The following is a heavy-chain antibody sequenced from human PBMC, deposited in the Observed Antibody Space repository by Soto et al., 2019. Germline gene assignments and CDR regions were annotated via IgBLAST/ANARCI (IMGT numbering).Heavy chain of an antibody. D-gene: IGHD3-3*01. CDR3: ARGTTFYYETTFDY. J-gene: IGHJ4*02. CDR1: GFTFRSYA. CDR2: ISYDGSKK. V-gene: IGHV3-30-3*01. Sequence: GGSLRLSCAASGFTFRSYAMHWVRQAPGKGLEWVAVISYDGSKKYYADSVKGRFTISRDNSKNTLYLQMNSLRTEDTAMYYCARGTTFYYETTFDYWGQGTLVTVSS.